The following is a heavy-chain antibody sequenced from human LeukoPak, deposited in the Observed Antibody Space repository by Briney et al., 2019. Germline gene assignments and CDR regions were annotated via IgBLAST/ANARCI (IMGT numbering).Heavy chain of an antibody. CDR1: GFSFRTYE. V-gene: IGHV3-48*03. D-gene: IGHD6-19*01. CDR2: ISVGGTDE. CDR3: ARDVGFNNGWPA. Sequence: GGCLRLSCVASGFSFRTYEMNWVRQAPGKGLEWSSYISVGGTDEDYAESVKGRFSISRDNAKNSLFLQMNSLRVEDTAVYYCARDVGFNNGWPAWGQGTLVTVSS. J-gene: IGHJ5*02.